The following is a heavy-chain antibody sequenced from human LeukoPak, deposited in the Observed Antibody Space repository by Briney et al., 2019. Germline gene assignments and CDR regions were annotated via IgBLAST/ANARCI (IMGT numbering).Heavy chain of an antibody. J-gene: IGHJ4*02. CDR2: ISLYNGNT. CDR1: GYTFTSFG. V-gene: IGHV1-18*01. CDR3: ARDKDSAGWYDY. D-gene: IGHD6-19*01. Sequence: ASVKVWCKASGYTFTSFGISWVRQAPGQGLKWLAWISLYNGNTNYAQKVQGRVTMTTDTSTSTAYMELRSLKSDDTAVYYCARDKDSAGWYDYWGQGTVVTVPS.